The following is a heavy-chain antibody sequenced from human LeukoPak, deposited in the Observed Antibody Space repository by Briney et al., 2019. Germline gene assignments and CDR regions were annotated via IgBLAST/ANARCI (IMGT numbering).Heavy chain of an antibody. CDR1: GYTFTSYY. D-gene: IGHD6-6*01. Sequence: ASVKVSFTASGYTFTSYYMHWVRQAPGRGLEWMGIINPSGGSTSYAQKFQGRVTMTRDTSTSTVYMELSSLRSEDTAVYYCARDDDQWQLVVGTLVWWGQGTLVTISS. CDR2: INPSGGST. CDR3: ARDDDQWQLVVGTLVW. V-gene: IGHV1-46*01. J-gene: IGHJ4*02.